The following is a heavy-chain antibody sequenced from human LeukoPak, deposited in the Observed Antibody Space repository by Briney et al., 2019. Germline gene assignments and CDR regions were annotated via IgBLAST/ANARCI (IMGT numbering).Heavy chain of an antibody. V-gene: IGHV4-38-2*02. CDR3: AIRGQVQDSSGYYYGPFDY. Sequence: PSETLSLTCSVSGYAISSGYFWGWIRQPPGKGLEWIGTIYHSGSTYYNPSLKSRVTISVDTSKNQFSLKLSSVTAADTAVYYCAIRGQVQDSSGYYYGPFDYWGQGTLVTVSS. J-gene: IGHJ4*02. CDR2: IYHSGST. CDR1: GYAISSGYF. D-gene: IGHD3-22*01.